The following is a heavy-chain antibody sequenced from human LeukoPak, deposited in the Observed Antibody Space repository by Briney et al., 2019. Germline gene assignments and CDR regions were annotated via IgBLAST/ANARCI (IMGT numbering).Heavy chain of an antibody. V-gene: IGHV3-30-3*01. CDR1: GFTSSIYA. CDR3: ASDSFAVVVDASNFDY. CDR2: ISYDGSNK. J-gene: IGHJ4*02. D-gene: IGHD2-15*01. Sequence: GRSLRLSCAASGFTSSIYAMHWVRHAPGKGLECVAVISYDGSNKYYADSVKGRFTISRDNSKNKLYLQMISLRAEDTAVYYCASDSFAVVVDASNFDYWGQGTLVTVSS.